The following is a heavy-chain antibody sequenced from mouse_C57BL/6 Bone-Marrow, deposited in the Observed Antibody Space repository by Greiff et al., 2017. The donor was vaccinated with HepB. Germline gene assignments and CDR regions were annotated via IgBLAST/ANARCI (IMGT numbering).Heavy chain of an antibody. V-gene: IGHV5-17*01. D-gene: IGHD1-1*01. CDR3: AILYYYGSNDY. J-gene: IGHJ2*01. Sequence: EVKLMESGGGLVKPGGSLKLSCAASGFTFSDYGMHWVRQAPEKGLEWVAYISSGSSTIYYADTVKGRFTISRDNAKNTLFLQMTSLRSEDTAMYYCAILYYYGSNDYWGQGTTLTVSS. CDR1: GFTFSDYG. CDR2: ISSGSSTI.